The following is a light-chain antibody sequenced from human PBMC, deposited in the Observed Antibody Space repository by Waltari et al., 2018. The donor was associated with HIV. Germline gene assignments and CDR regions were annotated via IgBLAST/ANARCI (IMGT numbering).Light chain of an antibody. CDR2: GAS. J-gene: IGKJ1*01. CDR1: QSVSSN. V-gene: IGKV3-15*01. CDR3: PQYNNWPRT. Sequence: EIVMTQSPATLSVSPGERATLSCRASQSVSSNLAWYQQKLGQAPRLLIYGASTSATGVPARFSGSGSGTEFTLTISSLQSEDFAVYYCPQYNNWPRTFGQGTKVEIK.